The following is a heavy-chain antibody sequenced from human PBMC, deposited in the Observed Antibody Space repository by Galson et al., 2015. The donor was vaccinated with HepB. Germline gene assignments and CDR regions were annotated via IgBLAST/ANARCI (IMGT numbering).Heavy chain of an antibody. Sequence: SLRLSCAASGFTFSSYGTHWVRQAPGKGLEWVAVISYDGSNKYYADSVKGRFTISRDNSKNTLYLQMNSLRAEDTAVYYCAKGEPYYYDSSGYYLWGQGTLVTVSS. CDR3: AKGEPYYYDSSGYYL. CDR1: GFTFSSYG. D-gene: IGHD3-22*01. V-gene: IGHV3-30*18. CDR2: ISYDGSNK. J-gene: IGHJ4*02.